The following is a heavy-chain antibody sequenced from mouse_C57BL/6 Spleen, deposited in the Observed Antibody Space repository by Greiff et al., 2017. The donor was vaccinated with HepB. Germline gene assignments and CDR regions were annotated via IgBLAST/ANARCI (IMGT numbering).Heavy chain of an antibody. CDR1: GFTFTDYY. Sequence: EVQVVESGGGLVQPGGSLSLSCAASGFTFTDYYMSWVRQPPGKALEWLGFIRNKANGYTTEYSASVKGRFTISRDNSQSILYLQMNALRAEDSATYYCARSPLYGFDYWGQGTTLTVSS. D-gene: IGHD1-1*01. J-gene: IGHJ2*01. CDR2: IRNKANGYTT. V-gene: IGHV7-3*01. CDR3: ARSPLYGFDY.